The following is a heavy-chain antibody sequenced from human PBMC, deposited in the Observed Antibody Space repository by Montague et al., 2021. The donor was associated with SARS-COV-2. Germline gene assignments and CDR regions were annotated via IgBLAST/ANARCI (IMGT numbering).Heavy chain of an antibody. D-gene: IGHD3-10*01. J-gene: IGHJ4*02. Sequence: SETLSLTCTVSGGSIGSSSYSWGWIRQTPGKGLEWIGAMYDRGTTNYNPSLKSRVAISVDTSKTQFSLMLSSVTAADTGIYYCVRVSWYYYGSGAFDYWGQGTLVTVSA. CDR2: MYDRGTT. CDR3: VRVSWYYYGSGAFDY. CDR1: GGSIGSSSYS. V-gene: IGHV4-39*07.